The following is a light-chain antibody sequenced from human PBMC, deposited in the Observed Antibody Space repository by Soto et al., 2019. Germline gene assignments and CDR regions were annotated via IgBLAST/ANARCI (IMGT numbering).Light chain of an antibody. V-gene: IGKV3-15*01. CDR2: AAS. Sequence: EVVMRQSPATLSVSPGEGATLSCRASQGIGDTLAWYQHKPGQTPRLLIYAASTGATGIPPRFSGSGSGTHFTLTISSLQPEDFATYSCQQSYSTPLTFGGGTKVDIK. CDR3: QQSYSTPLT. J-gene: IGKJ4*01. CDR1: QGIGDT.